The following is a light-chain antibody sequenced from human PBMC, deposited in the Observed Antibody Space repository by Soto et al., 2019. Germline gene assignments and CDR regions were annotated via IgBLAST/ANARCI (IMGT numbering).Light chain of an antibody. CDR3: QQRKT. J-gene: IGKJ1*01. V-gene: IGKV1-39*01. CDR2: AAS. CDR1: QSISSY. Sequence: DIQMTQSPSSLSASEGDRVTITCRASQSISSYLNWYQQKPGKAPKLLIYAASFLQSGVPSRFTGSGSGTDFTLTISSLQPEDFATYYCQQRKTFGQGTKVEIK.